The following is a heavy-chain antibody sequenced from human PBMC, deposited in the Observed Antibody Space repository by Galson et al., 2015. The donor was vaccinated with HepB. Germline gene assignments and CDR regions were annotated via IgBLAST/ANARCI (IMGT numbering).Heavy chain of an antibody. D-gene: IGHD3-22*01. CDR1: GDSVSSNGAA. CDR2: TYYRSKWYT. CDR3: ARMRGFYDSSGYWTKEGFDY. Sequence: CAISGDSVSSNGAAWNWIRQSPSRGLEWLGRTYYRSKWYTDYAGFVNSRTTINSDTSKNRFSLQLNSVTPEDTAVYYCARMRGFYDSSGYWTKEGFDYWGQGTLVTVSS. J-gene: IGHJ4*02. V-gene: IGHV6-1*01.